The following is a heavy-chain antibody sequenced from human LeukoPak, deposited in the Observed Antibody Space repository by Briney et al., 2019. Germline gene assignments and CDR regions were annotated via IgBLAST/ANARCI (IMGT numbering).Heavy chain of an antibody. V-gene: IGHV4-59*01. CDR1: GGSITSYY. CDR3: ARRSDDYVWGSYRSPRFDP. CDR2: VSHSGST. J-gene: IGHJ5*02. Sequence: SETLSLTCTVSGGSITSYYWSWIRQPPGKGLEWIGFVSHSGSTNYNPSLKSRVTISVDTSKNQFSLKLSSVTAADTAVYYCARRSDDYVWGSYRSPRFDPWGQGTLVTVSS. D-gene: IGHD3-16*02.